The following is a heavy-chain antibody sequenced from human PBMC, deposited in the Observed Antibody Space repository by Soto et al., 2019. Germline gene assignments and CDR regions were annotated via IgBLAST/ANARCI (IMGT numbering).Heavy chain of an antibody. CDR3: ATVKLEYSSSYKPDYFDY. CDR1: GYTFTSYG. CDR2: ISADNGNT. D-gene: IGHD6-6*01. V-gene: IGHV1-18*01. Sequence: ASVKVSCKASGYTFTSYGISWVRQAPGQGLEWMGWISADNGNTNYAQKLQGRVTMTEDTSTNTAYMELSSLRSEDTAVYYCATVKLEYSSSYKPDYFDYWGQGTLVTVSS. J-gene: IGHJ4*02.